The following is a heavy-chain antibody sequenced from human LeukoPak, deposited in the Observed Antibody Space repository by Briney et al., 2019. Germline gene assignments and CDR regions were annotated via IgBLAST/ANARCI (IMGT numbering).Heavy chain of an antibody. CDR3: VRGAPRRWFGESLSGAKYYFDY. D-gene: IGHD3-10*01. CDR1: GFTVSTSY. J-gene: IGHJ4*02. Sequence: GGSLRLSCAASGFTVSTSYMNWVRQAPGKGLEWVSVIYSGGSTYYADSVKGRFTISRDNSKNTLYLQMNTLRAEDTAVYYCVRGAPRRWFGESLSGAKYYFDYWGQGTLVTVSS. CDR2: IYSGGST. V-gene: IGHV3-66*01.